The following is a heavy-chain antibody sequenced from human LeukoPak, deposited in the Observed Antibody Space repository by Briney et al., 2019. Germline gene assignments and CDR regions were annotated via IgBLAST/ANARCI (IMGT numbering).Heavy chain of an antibody. CDR2: ISSGNSYK. CDR1: GFTFRDYS. Sequence: GGSLRLSRAASGFTFRDYSMKWVRQAPGKGLEWGSSISSGNSYKYYGDSVKGRFTISRDNAKNSLYLQMSSLRAEDTAVYYCVRGPTLIGVAGTWPLDYWGQGTLVTVSS. J-gene: IGHJ4*02. V-gene: IGHV3-21*01. CDR3: VRGPTLIGVAGTWPLDY. D-gene: IGHD6-19*01.